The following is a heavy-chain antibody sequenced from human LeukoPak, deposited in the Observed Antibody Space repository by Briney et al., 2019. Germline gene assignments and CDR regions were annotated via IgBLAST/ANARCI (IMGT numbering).Heavy chain of an antibody. J-gene: IGHJ4*02. CDR2: IFPSGGEI. CDR3: TSGSSSWTNFDY. V-gene: IGHV3-23*01. D-gene: IGHD6-13*01. CDR1: GFTFSTFA. Sequence: PGGSLRLSCEASGFTFSTFAMIWVRQPPGKGLEWVSSIFPSGGEIHYADSVRGRFTISRDNSKSTLSLQMNSLRAEDTAIYYCTSGSSSWTNFDYWGQGTLVAVSS.